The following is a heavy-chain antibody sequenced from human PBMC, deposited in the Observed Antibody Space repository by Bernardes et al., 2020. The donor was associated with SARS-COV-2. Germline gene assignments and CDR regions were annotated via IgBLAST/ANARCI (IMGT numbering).Heavy chain of an antibody. V-gene: IGHV4-59*08. D-gene: IGHD2-21*01. CDR1: GGSISSYY. CDR2: IYYSGST. J-gene: IGHJ4*02. Sequence: SETLSLTCTVSGGSISSYYWSWIRQPPGKGLEWIGYIYYSGSTNYNPSLKSRVTISVDTSKNQFSLKLSSVTAADTAVYYCARLLTGVMYFDYWGQGTLVTVSS. CDR3: ARLLTGVMYFDY.